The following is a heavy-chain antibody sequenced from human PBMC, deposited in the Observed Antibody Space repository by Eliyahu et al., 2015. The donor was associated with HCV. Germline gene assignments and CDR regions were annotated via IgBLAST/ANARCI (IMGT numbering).Heavy chain of an antibody. CDR3: ARPPYCSSTTCSGAFDI. D-gene: IGHD2-2*01. J-gene: IGHJ3*02. CDR2: INHSGST. Sequence: QVQLQQWGAGLLKPSETLSLTCAVYGGSFSGYYWSWIRQPPGKGLEWIGEINHSGSTSYNPSLKSRVTISVDTSKNQFSLKLSSVTAADTAVYYCARPPYCSSTTCSGAFDIWGQGTMFTVSS. CDR1: GGSFSGYY. V-gene: IGHV4-34*01.